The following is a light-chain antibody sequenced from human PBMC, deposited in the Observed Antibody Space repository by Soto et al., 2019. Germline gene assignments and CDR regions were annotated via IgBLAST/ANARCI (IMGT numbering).Light chain of an antibody. CDR2: GAS. CDR1: ESVSDH. J-gene: IGKJ5*01. V-gene: IGKV3-15*01. CDR3: QQYDNSPIT. Sequence: EIVMAQSPGTLSVSPGERATLSCRASESVSDHLAWFQQKRGQAPRLLIYGASTRATGIPARFSGTGSETDFTLTISRLEPEDFAVYYCQQYDNSPITFGQGTRLQIK.